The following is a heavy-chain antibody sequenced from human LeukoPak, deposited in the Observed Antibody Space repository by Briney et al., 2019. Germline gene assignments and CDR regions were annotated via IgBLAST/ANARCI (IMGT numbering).Heavy chain of an antibody. CDR2: ISSSKYI. J-gene: IGHJ4*02. CDR3: ASESVTTGLGY. D-gene: IGHD4-17*01. CDR1: GFTFSDYS. Sequence: PGGSLRLSCAASGFTFSDYSMNWVRQAPGKGLEWVSSISSSKYIYYPDSGKGRFTISRDNPKNSLYLQMNSLRAEDTALYYCASESVTTGLGYWGQGTLVTVSS. V-gene: IGHV3-21*01.